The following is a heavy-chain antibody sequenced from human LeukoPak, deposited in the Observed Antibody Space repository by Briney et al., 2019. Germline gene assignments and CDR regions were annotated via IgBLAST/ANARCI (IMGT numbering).Heavy chain of an antibody. Sequence: ASVKVSCTASGYTFTIYYIHWVRQAPGQGLEWMERVNPSGDTTGSAQKFRGRLTMTRDTSTSTVYMELSSLRSDDTAIYYCARAYSASHYYFDSWGQGTLVTVSP. J-gene: IGHJ4*02. D-gene: IGHD5-18*01. V-gene: IGHV1-46*01. CDR1: GYTFTIYY. CDR3: ARAYSASHYYFDS. CDR2: VNPSGDTT.